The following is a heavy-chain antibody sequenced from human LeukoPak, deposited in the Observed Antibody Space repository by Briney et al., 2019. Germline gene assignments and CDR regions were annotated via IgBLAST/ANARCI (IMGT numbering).Heavy chain of an antibody. V-gene: IGHV3-23*01. CDR3: AKDYYETSGYFDS. D-gene: IGHD3-22*01. CDR1: GLTFKIYS. J-gene: IGHJ4*02. CDR2: IGGRGDSI. Sequence: GGSLRLSCAASGLTFKIYSMHWVRQAPGKGLEWVAVIGGRGDSIFYADSAKGRFTISRDNSKNTVDLQMSSLRAEDTAIYYCAKDYYETSGYFDSWGQGSLVSVSS.